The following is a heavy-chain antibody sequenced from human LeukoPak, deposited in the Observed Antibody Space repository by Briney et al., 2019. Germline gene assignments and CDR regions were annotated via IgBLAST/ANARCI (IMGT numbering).Heavy chain of an antibody. CDR2: IIPILRIT. J-gene: IGHJ4*02. CDR1: GGTFTNYS. V-gene: IGHV1-69*02. CDR3: AREAPESETIPMTGTNYFDY. D-gene: IGHD6-19*01. Sequence: SVKVCCKASGGTFTNYSINWVRQVPGQGLEWMGRIIPILRITTYARKFHDRVTIAADKSTRTAYIVVSSLTSEDTAVYYCAREAPESETIPMTGTNYFDYWGQGTLVTVPS.